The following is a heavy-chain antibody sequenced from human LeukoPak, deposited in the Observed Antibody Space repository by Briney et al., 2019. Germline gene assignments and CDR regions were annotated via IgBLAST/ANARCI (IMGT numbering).Heavy chain of an antibody. CDR1: GGSISSYY. Sequence: SETLSLTCTVSGGSISSYYWSWIRQPPGKGLEWIGYIYYSGSTNYNPSLKSRVTISVDTSKNQFSLKLSSVTAADTAVYYCARDEAYYYDSSGYYDYYGMDVWGQGTTVTVSS. D-gene: IGHD3-22*01. J-gene: IGHJ6*02. CDR3: ARDEAYYYDSSGYYDYYGMDV. V-gene: IGHV4-59*01. CDR2: IYYSGST.